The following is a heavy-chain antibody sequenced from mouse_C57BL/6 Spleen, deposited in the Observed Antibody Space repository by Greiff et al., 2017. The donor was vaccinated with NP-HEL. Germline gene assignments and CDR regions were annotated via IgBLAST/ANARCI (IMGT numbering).Heavy chain of an antibody. CDR3: AKHIYDGYRYYYAMDY. J-gene: IGHJ4*01. CDR2: IWGGGST. D-gene: IGHD2-3*01. CDR1: GLSLTSYG. Sequence: VKLEESGPGLVAPSQSLSITCTVSGLSLTSYGVDWVRQPPGKGLEWLGVIWGGGSTNYNSALMSRLSISKDNSKSQVFLKMNSLQTDDTAMYYCAKHIYDGYRYYYAMDYWGQGTSVTVSS. V-gene: IGHV2-9*01.